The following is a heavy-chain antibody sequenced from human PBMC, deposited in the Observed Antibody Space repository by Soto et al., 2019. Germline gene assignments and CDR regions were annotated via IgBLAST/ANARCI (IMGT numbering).Heavy chain of an antibody. CDR3: ATAEVDY. Sequence: GSLRLSCAASGFTFGDYWMHWVRQPPGKGPEWVSRMTGDGRTTQYADSVKGRFTASRDNAKSTLYLQMNSLRAEDTAVYYCATAEVDYWGPGTLVTVSS. CDR2: MTGDGRTT. V-gene: IGHV3-74*03. CDR1: GFTFGDYW. J-gene: IGHJ4*02.